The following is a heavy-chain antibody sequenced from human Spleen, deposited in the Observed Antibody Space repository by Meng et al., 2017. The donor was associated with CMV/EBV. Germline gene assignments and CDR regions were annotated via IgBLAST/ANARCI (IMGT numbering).Heavy chain of an antibody. Sequence: VSGGSISSGSYFWGWIRQPPGKGLEWIGIIYYSGSTYYNPSHKSRVTISVDTSMNQFSLKLSSVTAADTAVYYCARHLSSSSKGVDYWGQGTLVTVSS. CDR3: ARHLSSSSKGVDY. CDR2: IYYSGST. D-gene: IGHD6-6*01. CDR1: GGSISSGSYF. J-gene: IGHJ4*02. V-gene: IGHV4-39*01.